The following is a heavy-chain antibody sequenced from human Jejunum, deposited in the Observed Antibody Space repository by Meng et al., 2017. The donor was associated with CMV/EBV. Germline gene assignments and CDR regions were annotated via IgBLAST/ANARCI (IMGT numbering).Heavy chain of an antibody. V-gene: IGHV4-4*02. CDR1: VGSMSSTNW. J-gene: IGHJ4*02. CDR2: IYHSGST. CDR3: ARADKVRFDY. Sequence: QGDLQEAGPERVKPSGTRSLTCAVSVGSMSSTNWWSWVRQPPGKGLEWIGEIYHSGSTNYNPSLKSRVSISVDKSKNQFSLKLSSVTAADTAVYYCARADKVRFDYWGQGTLVTVFS.